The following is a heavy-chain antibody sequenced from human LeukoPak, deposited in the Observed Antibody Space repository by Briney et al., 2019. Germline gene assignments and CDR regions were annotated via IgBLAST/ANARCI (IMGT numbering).Heavy chain of an antibody. J-gene: IGHJ4*02. V-gene: IGHV1-24*01. CDR2: FDPEDGET. Sequence: ASVKVSCKVSGYTLTELSMHWVRQAPGKGLEWMGGFDPEDGETIYAQKFQGRVTMTEDTSTDTAYMELSSLRSEDTAVYYCATDHTMVRGVIIDYWGQGTLVTVSS. CDR1: GYTLTELS. D-gene: IGHD3-10*01. CDR3: ATDHTMVRGVIIDY.